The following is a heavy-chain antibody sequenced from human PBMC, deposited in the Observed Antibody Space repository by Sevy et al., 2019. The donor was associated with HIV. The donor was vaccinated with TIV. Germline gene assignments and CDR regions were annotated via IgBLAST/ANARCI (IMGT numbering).Heavy chain of an antibody. Sequence: GGSLRLSCAASGFTFSQYGMEWVRQAPGKGLEWVAFIGYDGSTKYYADSVKGRFTISRDNSKNMLYLQMNSLRPEDTALYSCAKHRDTLAAAAYLDHWGQGTLVTLSS. CDR2: IGYDGSTK. CDR1: GFTFSQYG. J-gene: IGHJ4*02. D-gene: IGHD6-13*01. V-gene: IGHV3-30*02. CDR3: AKHRDTLAAAAYLDH.